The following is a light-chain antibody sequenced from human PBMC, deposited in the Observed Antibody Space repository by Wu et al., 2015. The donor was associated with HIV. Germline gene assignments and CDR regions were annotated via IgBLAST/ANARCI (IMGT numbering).Light chain of an antibody. V-gene: IGKV1-39*01. CDR2: AAS. CDR1: QSISSY. Sequence: GDRVTITCRASQSISSYLNWYQQKPGKAPKLLIYAASSLQSGVPSRFSGSGSGTDFTLTISSLQPEDFATYYCQQSYSTPLTFGGGTKVEIK. J-gene: IGKJ4*01. CDR3: QQSYSTPLT.